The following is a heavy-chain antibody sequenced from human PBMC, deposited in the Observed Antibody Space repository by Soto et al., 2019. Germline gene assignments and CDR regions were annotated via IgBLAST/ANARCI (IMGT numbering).Heavy chain of an antibody. D-gene: IGHD3-10*01. J-gene: IGHJ4*02. CDR3: SKDLSPYGSGSYLGDY. Sequence: GGSLRLSCAASGFTFSSYGMHWVRQAPGKGLEWVAVISYDGSNKYYADSVKGRFTISRDNSKNTLYLQMNSLRAEDAAVYSCSKDLSPYGSGSYLGDYWGQGTLVTVSS. CDR2: ISYDGSNK. V-gene: IGHV3-30*18. CDR1: GFTFSSYG.